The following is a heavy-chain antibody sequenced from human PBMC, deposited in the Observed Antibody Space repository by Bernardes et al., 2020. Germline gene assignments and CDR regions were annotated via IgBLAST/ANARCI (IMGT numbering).Heavy chain of an antibody. Sequence: GGSLRLSCAASGFTFSSYWMSWVRQAPGKGLEWVANIKQDGSEKYYVDSVKGRFTISRDNAKNSLYLQMNSLRAEDTAVYYCARGGLIYCSSTSCNYYYYGMDVWGQGTTVTVSS. J-gene: IGHJ6*02. V-gene: IGHV3-7*01. CDR1: GFTFSSYW. CDR3: ARGGLIYCSSTSCNYYYYGMDV. D-gene: IGHD2-2*01. CDR2: IKQDGSEK.